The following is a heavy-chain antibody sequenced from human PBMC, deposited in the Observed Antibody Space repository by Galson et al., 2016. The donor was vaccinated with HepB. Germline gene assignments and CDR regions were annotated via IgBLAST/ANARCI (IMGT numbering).Heavy chain of an antibody. CDR2: IDWRNDK. J-gene: IGHJ4*02. CDR3: ARTVLTGRSSGSCFDY. Sequence: PALVKPTQTLTLTCSFSGFSLTTTHMCVSWIRQPPGKALEWLALIDWRNDKYYSTSLKTRLTISKDTSTNQVVLTMTNMDPVDTATYYCARTVLTGRSSGSCFDYWAVEIRVTGSS. V-gene: IGHV2-70*01. CDR1: GFSLTTTHMC. D-gene: IGHD6-13*01.